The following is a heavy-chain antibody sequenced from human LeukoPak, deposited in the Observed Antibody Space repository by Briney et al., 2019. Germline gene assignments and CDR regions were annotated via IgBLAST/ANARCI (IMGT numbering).Heavy chain of an antibody. J-gene: IGHJ4*02. D-gene: IGHD6-19*01. V-gene: IGHV3-7*03. Sequence: PGGSLRLSCAVSGFSFTNYWMSWVRQAPGKGLEWVANIGQDGSDTYYLDSMKGRFTISRDNAKNSLYLQMSSRRADDTAVYYCARSAGWRDRFDYWGQGTLVTVSS. CDR1: GFSFTNYW. CDR3: ARSAGWRDRFDY. CDR2: IGQDGSDT.